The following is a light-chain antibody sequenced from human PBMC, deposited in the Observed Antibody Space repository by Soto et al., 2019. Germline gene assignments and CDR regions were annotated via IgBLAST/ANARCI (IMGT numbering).Light chain of an antibody. CDR3: QVWDSSADF. J-gene: IGLJ1*01. V-gene: IGLV3-9*01. CDR1: NIGSKN. Sequence: SYELTQPLSVSVALGQTATIPCGGNNIGSKNVAWYQQKPGHAPVLVIYRDSNRPSGIPERFSGSNSGNTATLTISRAQVGDEAKYYCQVWDSSADFFGTGTKVTVL. CDR2: RDS.